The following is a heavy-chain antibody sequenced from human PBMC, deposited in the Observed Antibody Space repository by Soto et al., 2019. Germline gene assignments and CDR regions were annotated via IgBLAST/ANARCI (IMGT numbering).Heavy chain of an antibody. CDR2: IIPIFGTA. CDR3: ARGVYYYDSSGYYPNFDY. D-gene: IGHD3-22*01. CDR1: GGTFSSYA. Sequence: ASVKVSCKASGGTFSSYAISWVRQAPGQGLEWMGGIIPIFGTANYAQKFQGRVTITADESTSTAYMELSSLRSEDTAVYYCARGVYYYDSSGYYPNFDYWGQGTLVTVSS. J-gene: IGHJ4*02. V-gene: IGHV1-69*13.